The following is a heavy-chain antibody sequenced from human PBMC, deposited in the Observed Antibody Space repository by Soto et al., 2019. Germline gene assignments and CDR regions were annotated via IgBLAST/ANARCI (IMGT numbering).Heavy chain of an antibody. CDR3: ARATEWNALDI. J-gene: IGHJ3*02. CDR1: GFSVSSDY. Sequence: DVQLVETGGGLIQPGGSLRLSCAASGFSVSSDYMNWVRQDPGKGLDWVSVIYRGGSTYYADSVRGRFTISRDNSENTLFLQMNSLRAEDTAVYYCARATEWNALDIWGQGTMVTVSS. CDR2: IYRGGST. V-gene: IGHV3-53*02. D-gene: IGHD3-3*01.